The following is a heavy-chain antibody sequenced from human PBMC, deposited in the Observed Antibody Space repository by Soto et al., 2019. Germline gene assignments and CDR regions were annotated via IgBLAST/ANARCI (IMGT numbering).Heavy chain of an antibody. CDR1: GYTITSYG. CDR2: ISAYNGNT. CDR3: ARQVAAAGTYNWFDP. D-gene: IGHD6-13*01. Sequence: ASLNDTCRASGYTITSYGISCVRQATGQGLEWMGWISAYNGNTNYAQKLQGRVTMTTDTSTSTAYMELRSLRSDDTAVYFCARQVAAAGTYNWFDPWGQGTLVTVSS. V-gene: IGHV1-18*01. J-gene: IGHJ5*02.